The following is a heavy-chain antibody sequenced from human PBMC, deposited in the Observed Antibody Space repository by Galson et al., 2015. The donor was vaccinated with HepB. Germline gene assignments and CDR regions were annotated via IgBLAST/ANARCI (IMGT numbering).Heavy chain of an antibody. V-gene: IGHV1-69*02. CDR1: GGTFSSYT. CDR3: AGRGAGQLVVFNFDY. Sequence: SVKVSCKASGGTFSSYTISWVRQAPGQGLEWMGRIIPILGIANYAQKFQGRVTITADKSTSTAYMELSSLRAEDTAVYYCAGRGAGQLVVFNFDYWGQGTLVTVSS. CDR2: IIPILGIA. D-gene: IGHD6-13*01. J-gene: IGHJ4*02.